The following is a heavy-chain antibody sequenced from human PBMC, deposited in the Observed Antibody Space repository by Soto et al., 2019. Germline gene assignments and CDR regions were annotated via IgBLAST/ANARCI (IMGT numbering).Heavy chain of an antibody. CDR2: IFYSGTT. CDR1: GDSISSADYY. Sequence: SETLSLTCTVSGDSISSADYYWSWIRQTPGKGLEWIGHIFYSGTTYYNPSLKSRLTISVDTSKNHFSLRLTSVTAADTAVYYCARDLWVEPELYYYAMDVCGKGTTVTVFS. J-gene: IGHJ6*04. V-gene: IGHV4-30-4*01. CDR3: ARDLWVEPELYYYAMDV. D-gene: IGHD1-1*01.